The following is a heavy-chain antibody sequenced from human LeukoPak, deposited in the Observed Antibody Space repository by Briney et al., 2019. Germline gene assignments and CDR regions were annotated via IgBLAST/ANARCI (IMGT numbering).Heavy chain of an antibody. CDR1: GYTFTSYG. J-gene: IGHJ4*02. Sequence: ASVKVSCKASGYTFTSYGISWVRQAPGRGLEWMGWISAYNGNTNYAQKLQGRVTMTTDTSTSTAYMELRSLRSDDTAVYYCARDRSGEPYYYDTDFDYWGQGTLVTVSS. D-gene: IGHD3-22*01. CDR2: ISAYNGNT. V-gene: IGHV1-18*01. CDR3: ARDRSGEPYYYDTDFDY.